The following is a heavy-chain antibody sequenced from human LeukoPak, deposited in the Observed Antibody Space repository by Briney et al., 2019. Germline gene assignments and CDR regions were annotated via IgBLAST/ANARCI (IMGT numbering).Heavy chain of an antibody. CDR1: GGTFSSYA. Sequence: GASVKVPCKASGGTFSSYAISWVRQAPGQGLEWMGRIIPILGIANYAQKFQGRVTITADKSTSTAYMELSSLRSEDTAVYYCATTLGYSSGWYVGGFDYWGQGTLVTVSS. CDR3: ATTLGYSSGWYVGGFDY. D-gene: IGHD6-19*01. CDR2: IIPILGIA. J-gene: IGHJ4*02. V-gene: IGHV1-69*04.